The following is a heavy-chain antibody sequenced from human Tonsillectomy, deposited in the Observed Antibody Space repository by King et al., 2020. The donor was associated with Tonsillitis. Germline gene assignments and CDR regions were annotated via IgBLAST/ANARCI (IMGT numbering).Heavy chain of an antibody. CDR1: GFTFSTYW. V-gene: IGHV3-74*01. J-gene: IGHJ5*02. Sequence: VQLVESGGGLVQPGGSLRLSCAASGFTFSTYWMHWVRQAPGKGLVWVSRISSDALSTSYADSVKGRFTISRDNAKSTLYLQMNSMRVEDTAVYYCARAQPWDWFDPWGQGTLVTVSS. CDR2: ISSDALST. CDR3: ARAQPWDWFDP. D-gene: IGHD5-18*01.